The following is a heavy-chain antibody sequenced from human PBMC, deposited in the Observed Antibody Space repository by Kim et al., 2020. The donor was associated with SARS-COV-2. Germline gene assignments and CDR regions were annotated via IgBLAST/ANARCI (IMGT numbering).Heavy chain of an antibody. V-gene: IGHV3-30*18. CDR2: ISYDGSHK. CDR3: AKAGDGPRHGDY. J-gene: IGHJ4*02. D-gene: IGHD3-10*01. Sequence: GGSLRLSCAASGFTFRSYGMHWVRQAPGKGLEWVAVISYDGSHKYYADSVTGRFTISRDNSKSTLYLQMNSLRAEDSAVYYCAKAGDGPRHGDYWGQGTLVTVSS. CDR1: GFTFRSYG.